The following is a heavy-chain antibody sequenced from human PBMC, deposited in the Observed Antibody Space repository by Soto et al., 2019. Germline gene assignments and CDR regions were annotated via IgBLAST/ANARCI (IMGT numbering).Heavy chain of an antibody. CDR2: VDPSDSYT. Sequence: GESLKISCKGSGYSFTSYWISWVRQMPGKGLEWMGRVDPSDSYTNYSPSFQGHVTISADKSISTAYLQWSSLKASDTAMYYCARHMVRGVTSPYGMDVWGQGTTVTVSS. CDR1: GYSFTSYW. V-gene: IGHV5-10-1*01. J-gene: IGHJ6*02. D-gene: IGHD3-10*01. CDR3: ARHMVRGVTSPYGMDV.